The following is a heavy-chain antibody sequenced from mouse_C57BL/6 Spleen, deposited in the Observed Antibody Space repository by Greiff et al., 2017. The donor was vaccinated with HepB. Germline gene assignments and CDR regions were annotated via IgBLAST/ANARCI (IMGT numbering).Heavy chain of an antibody. J-gene: IGHJ1*03. CDR2: INYDGSST. D-gene: IGHD1-1*01. Sequence: EVKLMESEGGLVQPGSSMKLSCTASGFTFSDYYMAWVRQVPEKGLEWVANINYDGSSTYYLDSLKSRFIISRDNAKNILYLQMSSLKSEDTATYYCARTIYYYGSSPWYFDVWGTGTTVTVSS. V-gene: IGHV5-16*01. CDR3: ARTIYYYGSSPWYFDV. CDR1: GFTFSDYY.